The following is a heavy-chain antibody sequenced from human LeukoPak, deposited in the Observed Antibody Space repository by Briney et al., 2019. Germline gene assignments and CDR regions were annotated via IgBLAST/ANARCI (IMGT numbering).Heavy chain of an antibody. V-gene: IGHV3-48*04. CDR1: GFTFSNYS. CDR3: IDY. J-gene: IGHJ4*02. CDR2: I. Sequence: GGSLRLSCAASGFTFSNYSMNWVRQAPGEGLEWVSYIYYAGSVKGRFTISRDNAKNSLFLQMNSLRAEDTAVYYFIDYWGQGALVTVSS.